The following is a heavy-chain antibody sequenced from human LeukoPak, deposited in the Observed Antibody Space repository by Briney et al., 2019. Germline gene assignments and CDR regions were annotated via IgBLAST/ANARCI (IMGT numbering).Heavy chain of an antibody. D-gene: IGHD3-22*01. CDR3: ARDPGSYYYDSSGYVDVDV. J-gene: IGHJ6*04. V-gene: IGHV4-4*07. CDR2: IYTSGST. Sequence: SETLSLTCTVSGRPISSYYWSWIRQPAGKGLEWIGRIYTSGSTNYNPSLKSRVSMSVDTSKNQFSLKLSSVCAADTAVYYCARDPGSYYYDSSGYVDVDVWGKGTTVTVSS. CDR1: GRPISSYY.